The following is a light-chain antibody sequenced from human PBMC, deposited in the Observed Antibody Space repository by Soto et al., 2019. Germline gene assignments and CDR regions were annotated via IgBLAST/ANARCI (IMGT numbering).Light chain of an antibody. Sequence: DIQMTQSPSSLSASVGDRVTITCRASQSISSYVNWYQQKPGKAPNLLIYSASTLQSGVSSRFTGGGSGTDFSLTINSLEPEDFATYICQQIYSTPWTFGQGTKVQI. CDR1: QSISSY. J-gene: IGKJ1*01. CDR3: QQIYSTPWT. V-gene: IGKV1-39*01. CDR2: SAS.